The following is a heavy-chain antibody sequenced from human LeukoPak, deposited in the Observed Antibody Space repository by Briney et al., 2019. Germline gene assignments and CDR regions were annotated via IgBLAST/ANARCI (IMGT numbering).Heavy chain of an antibody. V-gene: IGHV4-34*01. CDR3: ARQVIPGWFDP. D-gene: IGHD2-21*01. CDR1: GGSFSGYY. CDR2: INHSGST. Sequence: SETLSLTCTVYGGSFSGYYWSWIRQPPGKGLEWIGEINHSGSTNYNPSLKSRVTMSLDTSKNQFSLKLSSVTAADTAVYYCARQVIPGWFDPWGQGTLVTVSS. J-gene: IGHJ5*02.